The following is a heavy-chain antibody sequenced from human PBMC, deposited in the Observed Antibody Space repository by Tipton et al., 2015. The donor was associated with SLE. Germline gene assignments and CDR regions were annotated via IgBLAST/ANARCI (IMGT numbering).Heavy chain of an antibody. D-gene: IGHD3-22*01. V-gene: IGHV4-4*07. Sequence: TLSLTCTVSGDSIGTYYWNWIRQSPGKGLEWIGRIYTSGSTYYNPSLKSRVAISVDTSKNQFSLNLTSVTAADTAVYYCARDEYRYDTTGYHLLGHFDFWGQGTLVTVSS. CDR2: IYTSGST. CDR1: GDSIGTYY. CDR3: ARDEYRYDTTGYHLLGHFDF. J-gene: IGHJ4*02.